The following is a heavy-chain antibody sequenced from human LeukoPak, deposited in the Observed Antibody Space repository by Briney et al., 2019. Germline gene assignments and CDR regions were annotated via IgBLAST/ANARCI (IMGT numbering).Heavy chain of an antibody. Sequence: GGSLRLSCGVARFTLSDYYISWIRQAPGKGLEWVSDISSRDGTIHFADSVKGRFTMSWDNAENSLYLQMNSLRTDDTAVYYCARETVAGTFDYWGQGTLVTVSS. V-gene: IGHV3-11*01. CDR2: ISSRDGTI. J-gene: IGHJ4*02. CDR1: RFTLSDYY. CDR3: ARETVAGTFDY. D-gene: IGHD6-19*01.